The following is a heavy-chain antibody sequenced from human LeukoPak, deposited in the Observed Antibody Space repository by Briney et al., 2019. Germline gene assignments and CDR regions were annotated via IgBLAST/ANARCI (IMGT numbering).Heavy chain of an antibody. J-gene: IGHJ5*02. V-gene: IGHV1-18*01. Sequence: ASVKVSCKASGYTFTSYGISWVRQAPGQGLEWMGWISAYNGNTNYAQKLQGRVTMTTDTSTSTAYMELRSLRSDDTAVYYCARDQHALYSSSWYRYNWFDPWGQGTLVTVSS. CDR2: ISAYNGNT. D-gene: IGHD6-13*01. CDR1: GYTFTSYG. CDR3: ARDQHALYSSSWYRYNWFDP.